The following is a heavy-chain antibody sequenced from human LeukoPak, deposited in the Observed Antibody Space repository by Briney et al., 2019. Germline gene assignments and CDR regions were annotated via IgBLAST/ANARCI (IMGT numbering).Heavy chain of an antibody. CDR2: INHSGST. D-gene: IGHD5-12*01. CDR1: GGSFSGYY. J-gene: IGHJ5*02. Sequence: PSETLSLTCAVYGGSFSGYYWSWIRQPPGKGLEWIGEINHSGSTNYNPSLKSRVTISVDTSKNQFSLKLSSVTAADTAVYYCARGFIVATTGGWLDPWGQGTLVTVSS. V-gene: IGHV4-34*01. CDR3: ARGFIVATTGGWLDP.